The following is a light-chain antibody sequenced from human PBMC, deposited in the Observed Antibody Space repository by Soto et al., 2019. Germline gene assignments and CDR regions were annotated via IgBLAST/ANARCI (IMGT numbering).Light chain of an antibody. V-gene: IGKV1-33*01. J-gene: IGKJ3*01. CDR3: QQYDDLPLS. CDR2: DAS. Sequence: DIQMTQSPSTLSASVGDRVTITCRASESIDSWLAWHQQKPGKAPKLLIYDASNLETGVPSRFSGSGSGTEFTFTISSLQTEDVATYYCQQYDDLPLSFGPGTKVDI. CDR1: ESIDSW.